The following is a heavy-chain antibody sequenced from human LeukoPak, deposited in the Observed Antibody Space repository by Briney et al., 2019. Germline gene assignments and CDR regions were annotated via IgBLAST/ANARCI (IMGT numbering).Heavy chain of an antibody. Sequence: GGSLRLSCAASGFTFSSYGMHWVRQAPGKGLEWVAVISYDGSNKYYADSAKGRFTISRDNSKNTLYLQMNSLRAEDTAVYYCARAVRYYFDYWGQGTLVTVSS. D-gene: IGHD3-16*01. CDR2: ISYDGSNK. CDR3: ARAVRYYFDY. CDR1: GFTFSSYG. V-gene: IGHV3-30*03. J-gene: IGHJ4*02.